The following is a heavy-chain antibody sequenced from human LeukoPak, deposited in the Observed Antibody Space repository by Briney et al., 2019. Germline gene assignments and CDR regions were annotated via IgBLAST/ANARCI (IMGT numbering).Heavy chain of an antibody. CDR1: GFAFSSYA. D-gene: IGHD3-10*01. Sequence: PGRSLRLSCAASGFAFSSYAMHWVRQAPGKGLGRVAVISYDGSNKYYADSVKGRFTLSRDNSKNTLYLQMNSLRAEDTAVYYCARDGIGELLGPYDYWGQGTLVTVSS. CDR3: ARDGIGELLGPYDY. CDR2: ISYDGSNK. J-gene: IGHJ4*02. V-gene: IGHV3-30*04.